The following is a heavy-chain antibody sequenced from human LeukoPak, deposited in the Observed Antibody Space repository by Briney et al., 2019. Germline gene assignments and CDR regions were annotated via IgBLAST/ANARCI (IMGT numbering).Heavy chain of an antibody. D-gene: IGHD1-26*01. CDR3: ARVWDDSSGQDY. CDR1: GFTFTNYN. CDR2: ISTSSSAI. J-gene: IGHJ4*02. Sequence: GGSLRLSCAASGFTFTNYNMIWVRQAPGKGLECISYISTSSSAIHYADSVKGRFTTSRDNAKKSLYLQMNSLRAEDTAVYYCARVWDDSSGQDYWGQGTLVTVSS. V-gene: IGHV3-48*01.